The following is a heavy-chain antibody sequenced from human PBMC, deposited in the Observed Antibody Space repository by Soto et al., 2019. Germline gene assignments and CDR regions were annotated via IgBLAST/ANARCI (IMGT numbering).Heavy chain of an antibody. CDR2: IIGSGGGT. Sequence: GRSLRLSGTASVLTFSSSAISSGRQAPGKALEWVSAIIGSGGGTYYADYLKDRFTISRGNSKNTLYLQMNSLRAEATAVYYCAKDQRARIVVVTAMAIDSWGQGTLVTFS. J-gene: IGHJ4*02. V-gene: IGHV3-23*01. CDR3: AKDQRARIVVVTAMAIDS. CDR1: VLTFSSSA. D-gene: IGHD2-21*02.